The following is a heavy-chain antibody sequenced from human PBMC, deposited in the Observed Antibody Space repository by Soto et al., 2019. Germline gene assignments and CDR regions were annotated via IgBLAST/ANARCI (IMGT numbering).Heavy chain of an antibody. CDR1: GFTFSSYG. J-gene: IGHJ4*02. CDR3: AREDPDYYDSSGYYGWGY. V-gene: IGHV3-33*01. CDR2: IRYDGSNK. D-gene: IGHD3-22*01. Sequence: GGSLRLSCAASGFTFSSYGMHWVRQAPGKGLEWVAVIRYDGSNKYYADSVKGRFTISRDNSKNTLYLQMNSLRAEDTAVYYCAREDPDYYDSSGYYGWGYWGQGTLVTVSS.